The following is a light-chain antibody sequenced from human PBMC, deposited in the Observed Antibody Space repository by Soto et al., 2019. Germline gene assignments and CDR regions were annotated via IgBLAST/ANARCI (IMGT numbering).Light chain of an antibody. CDR3: QTFSAFLPSP. Sequence: TDSMGAVSVQTEKRGALRISEKKRVINNLAWYQQKPGQAPRLLIYGASTRATGIPARFSGSVSVTEFTLSVICLQSGDFGVRDCQTFSAFLPSPFGQGTSLAIK. V-gene: IGKV3-15*01. J-gene: IGKJ5*01. CDR1: KRVINN. CDR2: GAS.